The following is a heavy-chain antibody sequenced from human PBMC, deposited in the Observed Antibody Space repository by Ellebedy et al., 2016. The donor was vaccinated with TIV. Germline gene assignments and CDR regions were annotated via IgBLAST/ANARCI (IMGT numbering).Heavy chain of an antibody. D-gene: IGHD3-10*01. J-gene: IGHJ2*01. CDR3: ARSRLGGGHWYFDF. CDR2: IAVYNGHT. Sequence: ASVKVSCXVSGYTFTRYGMSWVRQAPGQGLERMGWIAVYNGHTKYAQKFQDRDVMTTETATSTVYMELRSLRSDDTAVYYCARSRLGGGHWYFDFWGRGTLVTVSS. CDR1: GYTFTRYG. V-gene: IGHV1-18*01.